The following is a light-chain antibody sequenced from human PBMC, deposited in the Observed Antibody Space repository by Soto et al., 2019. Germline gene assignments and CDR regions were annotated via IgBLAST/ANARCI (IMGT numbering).Light chain of an antibody. CDR1: HSVSSNY. Sequence: EIVFTRSPRALSFSPRGKAPLSYRASHSVSSNYLAWYQQKPGQAPRLLIYGASTRATGIPARFSGSGSGTVFTPTISSLEPEDFAVYYCQQRSNWPTFGQGTRLEI. CDR2: GAS. CDR3: QQRSNWPT. V-gene: IGKV3D-20*02. J-gene: IGKJ5*01.